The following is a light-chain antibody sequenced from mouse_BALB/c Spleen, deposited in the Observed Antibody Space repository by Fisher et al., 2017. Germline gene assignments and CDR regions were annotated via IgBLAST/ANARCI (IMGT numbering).Light chain of an antibody. CDR2: DTS. CDR1: SSVSY. V-gene: IGKV4-59*01. CDR3: QQWSSYPWT. Sequence: IVLTQTTALMSASPGEKVTMTCSASSSVSYMYWYQQKPGTSPKRWIYDTSKLASGVPARFSGSGSGTFYSLTISRVEAEDAATYYCQQWSSYPWTFGGGTKLEIK. J-gene: IGKJ1*01.